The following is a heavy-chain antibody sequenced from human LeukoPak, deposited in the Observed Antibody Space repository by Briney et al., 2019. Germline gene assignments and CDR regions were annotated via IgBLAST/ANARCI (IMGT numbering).Heavy chain of an antibody. J-gene: IGHJ4*02. D-gene: IGHD5-18*01. V-gene: IGHV4-61*02. CDR3: ARERYSYGSHAFYYFDY. CDR2: IYTSGST. Sequence: SETLSLTCTVSGGSISSGSYYWSWIRQPAGKGLEWIGRIYTSGSTNYNPSLKSRVTISVDTSKNQFSLKLSPVTAADTAVYYCARERYSYGSHAFYYFDYWGQGTLVTVSS. CDR1: GGSISSGSYY.